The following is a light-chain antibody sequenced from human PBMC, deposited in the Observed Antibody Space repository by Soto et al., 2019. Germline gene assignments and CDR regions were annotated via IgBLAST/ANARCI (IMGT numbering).Light chain of an antibody. J-gene: IGLJ1*01. CDR3: QSSDNSGRHPYV. CDR2: KDN. Sequence: SYELTQTPSVSVSPGKTAMITCSGDALPKQYAYWYQQKPGQAPVVVICKDNERPSGVPERFSGSSSGTTVTLTISGVQAEDEADYYCQSSDNSGRHPYVLGTGTKVTV. V-gene: IGLV3-25*02. CDR1: ALPKQY.